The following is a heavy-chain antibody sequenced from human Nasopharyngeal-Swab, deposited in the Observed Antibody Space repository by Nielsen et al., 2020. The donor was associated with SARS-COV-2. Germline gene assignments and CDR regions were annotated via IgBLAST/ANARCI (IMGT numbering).Heavy chain of an antibody. Sequence: GGSLRLSCAASGFTFSSYAMHWVRQAPGKGLEWVAVISYDGSNKYYADSVKGRFTISRDNSKNTLYLQMNSLRAEDTAVYYCARDYYGSGSSIGFDYWGQGTLVTVSS. CDR3: ARDYYGSGSSIGFDY. D-gene: IGHD3-10*01. V-gene: IGHV3-30-3*01. J-gene: IGHJ4*02. CDR2: ISYDGSNK. CDR1: GFTFSSYA.